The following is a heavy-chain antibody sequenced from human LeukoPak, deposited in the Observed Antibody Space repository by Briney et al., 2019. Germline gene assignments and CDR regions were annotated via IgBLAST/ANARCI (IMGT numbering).Heavy chain of an antibody. D-gene: IGHD3-9*01. CDR1: GFTFSSYA. J-gene: IGHJ4*02. CDR3: ASAVSRYFDWLLYPTPLDY. V-gene: IGHV3-30-3*01. Sequence: GGSLRLSCAASGFTFSSYAMHWVRQAPGKGLEWVAVISYDGSNKYYADSVKGRFTISRDNSKNTLYLQMNSLRAEDTAVYYCASAVSRYFDWLLYPTPLDYWGQGTLVTVSS. CDR2: ISYDGSNK.